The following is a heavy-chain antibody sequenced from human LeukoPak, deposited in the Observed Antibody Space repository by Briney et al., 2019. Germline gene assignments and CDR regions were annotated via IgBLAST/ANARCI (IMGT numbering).Heavy chain of an antibody. Sequence: ASVKVSCKASGGTFSSYAISWVRQAPGQGLEWMGGIIPIFGTANYAQKFQGRVTITTDESTSTAYMELSSLRSEDTAVYYCARIPYYCSGGSCQGDYWGQGTLVTVSS. CDR2: IIPIFGTA. CDR3: ARIPYYCSGGSCQGDY. V-gene: IGHV1-69*05. CDR1: GGTFSSYA. J-gene: IGHJ4*02. D-gene: IGHD2-15*01.